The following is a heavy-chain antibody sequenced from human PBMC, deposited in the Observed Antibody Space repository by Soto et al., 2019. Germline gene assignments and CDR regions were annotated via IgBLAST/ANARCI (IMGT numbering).Heavy chain of an antibody. J-gene: IGHJ4*02. D-gene: IGHD3-22*01. CDR3: AREDSSGYRFDY. CDR2: IIPLFGAA. Sequence: QVQLVQSGAEVKKPGSSVKVSCKVSGGTFSTYIISWVRQAPGHGLEWMGGIIPLFGAANYAQKFQGRVTITADKSTSRAYMELSSLRSEHTAIYYCAREDSSGYRFDYWGQGTLVTVST. CDR1: GGTFSTYI. V-gene: IGHV1-69*06.